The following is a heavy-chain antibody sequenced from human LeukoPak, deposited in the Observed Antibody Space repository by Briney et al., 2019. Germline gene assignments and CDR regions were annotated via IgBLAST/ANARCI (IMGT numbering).Heavy chain of an antibody. CDR1: GFTFSSYS. V-gene: IGHV3-21*01. Sequence: GGSLRLSCAASGFTFSSYSMNWVRQAPGKGLEWVSSISSSSSYIYYADSVKGRFTISRDNAKNSLYLQMNSLRAEDTAVYYCARASRHIVGAPPGDIWGQGTMVTVSS. CDR2: ISSSSSYI. CDR3: ARASRHIVGAPPGDI. D-gene: IGHD1-26*01. J-gene: IGHJ3*02.